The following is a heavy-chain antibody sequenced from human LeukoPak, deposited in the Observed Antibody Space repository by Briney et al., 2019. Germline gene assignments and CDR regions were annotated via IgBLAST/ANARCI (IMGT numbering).Heavy chain of an antibody. CDR2: IYHSGRT. Sequence: SHTLSLTCAVSGGSISSGGYSWSWIRQPPGKGLEWIGYIYHSGRTYYNPSLKSRVTISVDRSKNQFSLKLSSVTAADTAVYYCARTGANTAMVTGWGQGTLVTVSS. CDR3: ARTGANTAMVTG. J-gene: IGHJ4*02. CDR1: GGSISSGGYS. D-gene: IGHD5-18*01. V-gene: IGHV4-30-2*01.